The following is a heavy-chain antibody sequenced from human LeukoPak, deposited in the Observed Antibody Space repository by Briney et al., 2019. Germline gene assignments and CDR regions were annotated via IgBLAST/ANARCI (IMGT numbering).Heavy chain of an antibody. J-gene: IGHJ3*02. CDR2: IKQDGSEK. CDR1: GFTFSTYR. D-gene: IGHD3-22*01. Sequence: GGSLRLSCAASGFTFSTYRMTWVRQAPGKGLEWVANIKQDGSEKHYVDSVKGRFTISRDNAKNSLYLQMISLRAEDTAVYYCARIRYDSRGFDGFDIWGQGTMVTVSS. CDR3: ARIRYDSRGFDGFDI. V-gene: IGHV3-7*01.